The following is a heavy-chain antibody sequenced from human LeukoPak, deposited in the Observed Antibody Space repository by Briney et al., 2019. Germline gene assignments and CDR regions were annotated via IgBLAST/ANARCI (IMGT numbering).Heavy chain of an antibody. CDR1: GGSFSGYY. J-gene: IGHJ4*02. Sequence: SETLSLTCAVYGGSFSGYYWSWIRQPPGKGLEWIGEINHSGSTNYNPSLKSRVTMSVDTSKNQFSLKLSSVTAADTAVYYCARNYDFWSGSEYFDYWGQGTLVTVSS. CDR2: INHSGST. CDR3: ARNYDFWSGSEYFDY. D-gene: IGHD3-3*01. V-gene: IGHV4-34*01.